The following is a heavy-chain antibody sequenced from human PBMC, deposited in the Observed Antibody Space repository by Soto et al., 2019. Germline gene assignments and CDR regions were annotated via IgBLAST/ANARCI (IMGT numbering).Heavy chain of an antibody. CDR3: AKDLRPYSGSFSDY. V-gene: IGHV3-23*01. J-gene: IGHJ4*02. CDR1: VFTCSSYA. D-gene: IGHD1-26*01. Sequence: WWSLRLSCSASVFTCSSYAMSWVRQAPGKGLEWVSAISGSGGSTYYADSVKGRFTISRGNSKNTLYLQMNSLRAEDTAVYYCAKDLRPYSGSFSDYWGQGTLVTVSS. CDR2: ISGSGGST.